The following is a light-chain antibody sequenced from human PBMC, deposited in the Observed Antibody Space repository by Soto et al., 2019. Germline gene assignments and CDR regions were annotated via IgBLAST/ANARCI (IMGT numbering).Light chain of an antibody. J-gene: IGLJ3*02. CDR2: DVS. CDR1: SSDVGGYNY. Sequence: QSALTQPASVSGSPGQSITISCTGTSSDVGGYNYVSWYQHHPGIAPKLMIYDVSLRPSGVSNRFSGSKSGNTASLTISGLQAEDEADYYCSSYTSSTTVVFGGGT. V-gene: IGLV2-14*03. CDR3: SSYTSSTTVV.